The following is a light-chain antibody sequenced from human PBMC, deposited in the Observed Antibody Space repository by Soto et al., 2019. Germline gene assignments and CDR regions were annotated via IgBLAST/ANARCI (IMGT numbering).Light chain of an antibody. Sequence: DIQMTQSPSTLSASIGDRVTITCRASQSINSWLAWYQQKPGKAPKLLIYDAYNLASGVPSRFSGSGSGTEFTLVISSLQPGDFATYYCQQYDTYSYTFGQGTKLEI. CDR3: QQYDTYSYT. V-gene: IGKV1-5*01. CDR1: QSINSW. J-gene: IGKJ2*01. CDR2: DAY.